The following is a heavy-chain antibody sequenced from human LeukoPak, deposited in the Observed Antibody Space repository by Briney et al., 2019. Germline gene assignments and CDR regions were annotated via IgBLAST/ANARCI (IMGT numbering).Heavy chain of an antibody. CDR3: VSPESMTIFGVPRPFGY. V-gene: IGHV3-23*01. CDR2: ISGSGSST. Sequence: QAGGSLRLSCAASGFTFSSYAMSWVRQAPGKGLQWVSTISGSGSSTYYADSVKGRFTISRDNSKNTLYLQMNSLRTEDTAVFYCVSPESMTIFGVPRPFGYWGQGTLVTVSS. J-gene: IGHJ4*02. CDR1: GFTFSSYA. D-gene: IGHD3-3*01.